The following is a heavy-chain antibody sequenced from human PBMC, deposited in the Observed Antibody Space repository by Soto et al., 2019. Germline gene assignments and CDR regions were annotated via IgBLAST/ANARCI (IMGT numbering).Heavy chain of an antibody. J-gene: IGHJ4*02. CDR1: GFDFNKYA. D-gene: IGHD3-10*01. CDR2: ITSNGDST. Sequence: LRLSCAAFGFDFNKYAMTWVRQAPGKGLQWVSSITSNGDSTYYADSVKGRFTTSRDNSKNTLYLQMNSLRADDTAVFYCAKDSTYYNTSPFYFDSWGQGTLVTVSS. V-gene: IGHV3-23*01. CDR3: AKDSTYYNTSPFYFDS.